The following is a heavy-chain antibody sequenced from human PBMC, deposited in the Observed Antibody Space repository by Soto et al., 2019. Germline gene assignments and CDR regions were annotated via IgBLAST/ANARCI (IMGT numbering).Heavy chain of an antibody. CDR1: GYTFTSYG. Sequence: ASVKVSCKASGYTFTSYGISWVRQAPGQGLEWMGWISGYNGNTKYAQKLQGRVTVTTDTSTGTAYMELRSLTAEGTAVYYCVQDYEWSFGDWGQGTLVTVSS. D-gene: IGHD3-3*01. CDR2: ISGYNGNT. CDR3: VQDYEWSFGD. J-gene: IGHJ4*02. V-gene: IGHV1-18*01.